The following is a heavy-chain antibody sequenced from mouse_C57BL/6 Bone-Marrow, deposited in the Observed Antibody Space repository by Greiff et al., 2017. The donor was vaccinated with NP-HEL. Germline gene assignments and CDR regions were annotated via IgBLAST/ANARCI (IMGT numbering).Heavy chain of an antibody. CDR3: ARESNCDFDY. J-gene: IGHJ2*01. V-gene: IGHV1-50*01. CDR1: GYTFTSYW. D-gene: IGHD4-1*01. Sequence: QVQLQQSGAELVKPGASVKLSCKASGYTFTSYWMQWVKQRPGQGLEWIGEIDPSDSYTNYNQKFKGKATLTVDTSSSTASMQLSSLTSEDAAVYYCARESNCDFDYWGQGTTLTVSS. CDR2: IDPSDSYT.